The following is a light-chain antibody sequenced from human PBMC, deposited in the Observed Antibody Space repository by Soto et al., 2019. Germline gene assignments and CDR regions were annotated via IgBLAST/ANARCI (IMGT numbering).Light chain of an antibody. V-gene: IGKV3-15*01. J-gene: IGKJ5*01. CDR3: QQSYSTIT. Sequence: EIVMTQSPATLSVSPGERATLSCRASQSVSSNLAWYQQKPGQAPRLLIYGASTRATGIPDRFSGSGSGTEFTLTITNLQPEDFAIYHCQQSYSTITFGQGTRLEIK. CDR1: QSVSSN. CDR2: GAS.